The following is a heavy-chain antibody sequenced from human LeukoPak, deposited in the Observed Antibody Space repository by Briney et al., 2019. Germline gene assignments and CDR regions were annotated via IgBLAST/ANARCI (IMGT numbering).Heavy chain of an antibody. J-gene: IGHJ6*02. D-gene: IGHD5-18*01. CDR3: ARLIRSGSYGPGILTYYYGMDV. Sequence: SETLSLTCTVSGGSISSGDYYWSWIRQHPGKGLEWIGYIYYSGSTYYNPSLKSRVTISVDTSKNQFSLKLSSVTAADTAVYYCARLIRSGSYGPGILTYYYGMDVWGQGTTVTVSS. V-gene: IGHV4-31*03. CDR1: GGSISSGDYY. CDR2: IYYSGST.